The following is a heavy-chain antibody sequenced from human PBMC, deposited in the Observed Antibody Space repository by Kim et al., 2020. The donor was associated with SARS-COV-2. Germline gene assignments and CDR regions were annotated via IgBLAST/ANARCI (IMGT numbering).Heavy chain of an antibody. J-gene: IGHJ3*02. D-gene: IGHD3-22*01. CDR3: ARVRLTMIVVVISGGAFVI. CDR1: GGSISSGGYY. Sequence: SETLSLTCTVSGGSISSGGYYWSWIRQHPGKGLEWIGYIYYSGSTYYNPSLKSRVTISVDTSKNQFSLNLSSVTAADTAVYYCARVRLTMIVVVISGGAFVILGQGKM. V-gene: IGHV4-31*03. CDR2: IYYSGST.